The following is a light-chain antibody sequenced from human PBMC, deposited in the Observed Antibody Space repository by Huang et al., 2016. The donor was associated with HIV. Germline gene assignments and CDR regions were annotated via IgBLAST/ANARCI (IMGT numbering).Light chain of an antibody. V-gene: IGKV3-15*01. Sequence: EIVMTQSPATLSVSPGERATLSCRAGQSVSSNLAWYQQKPGQSPRLLIYNTTTRATGAPARFSGSGSGTEFTLTISSLQSEDCAVYYCQQYNNWPRTFGQGTKVDIK. J-gene: IGKJ1*01. CDR3: QQYNNWPRT. CDR1: QSVSSN. CDR2: NTT.